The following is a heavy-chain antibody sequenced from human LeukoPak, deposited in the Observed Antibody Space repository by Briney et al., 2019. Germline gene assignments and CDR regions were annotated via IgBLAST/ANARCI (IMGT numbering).Heavy chain of an antibody. D-gene: IGHD6-13*01. CDR3: AKEPSNWYGGDFDY. Sequence: PGGSLRLSCAASAFTFSSYTMNWVRQAPGKGLEWVSSISSSSSYIYYADSVKGRFTISRDNRQNTVYLQMNSLRVDDTAVYYCAKEPSNWYGGDFDYWGQGTLVTVSS. CDR2: ISSSSSYI. V-gene: IGHV3-21*04. J-gene: IGHJ4*02. CDR1: AFTFSSYT.